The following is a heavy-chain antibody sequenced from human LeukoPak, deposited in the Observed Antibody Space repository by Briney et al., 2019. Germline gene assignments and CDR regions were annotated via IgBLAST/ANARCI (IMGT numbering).Heavy chain of an antibody. V-gene: IGHV3-23*01. CDR3: AKAKYYYDPPPPFDY. Sequence: PPGGPLRLSCAASGFTFSSYAMSWVRQAPGKGLEWVSAISGSGGSTYYANSVKGRFTISRDNSKNTLYLQMNSLRAEDTAVYYCAKAKYYYDPPPPFDYWGQGTLVTVSS. D-gene: IGHD3-22*01. J-gene: IGHJ4*02. CDR2: ISGSGGST. CDR1: GFTFSSYA.